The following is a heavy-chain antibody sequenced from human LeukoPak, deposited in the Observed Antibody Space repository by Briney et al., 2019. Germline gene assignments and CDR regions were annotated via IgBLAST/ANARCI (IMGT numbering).Heavy chain of an antibody. CDR1: DGSISGYY. D-gene: IGHD4-23*01. CDR3: ARERSSSGGHNWFDP. J-gene: IGHJ5*02. V-gene: IGHV4-34*01. CDR2: INHSGST. Sequence: SETLSLTCSVSDGSISGYYWSWIRQPPGKGLEWIGEINHSGSTNYNPPLKSRVTISVDTSKNQFSLNLTSVTAADAAVYYCARERSSSGGHNWFDPWGQGTLVTVSS.